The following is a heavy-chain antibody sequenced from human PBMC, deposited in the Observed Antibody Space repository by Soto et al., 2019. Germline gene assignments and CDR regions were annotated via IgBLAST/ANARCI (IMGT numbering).Heavy chain of an antibody. Sequence: LRLSCAASGFTFSSYGMHWVRQAPGKGLEWVALIWYDGGNKYYADSVKGRFTISRDNSKNTLYLQTSSLRAEDTAVYYCARDLRITMLRGPSPGYWGQGTLVTVSS. V-gene: IGHV3-33*01. CDR1: GFTFSSYG. CDR3: ARDLRITMLRGPSPGY. D-gene: IGHD3-10*01. J-gene: IGHJ4*02. CDR2: IWYDGGNK.